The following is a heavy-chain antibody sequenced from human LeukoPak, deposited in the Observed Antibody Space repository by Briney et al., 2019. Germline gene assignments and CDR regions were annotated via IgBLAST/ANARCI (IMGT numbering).Heavy chain of an antibody. J-gene: IGHJ4*02. V-gene: IGHV3-23*01. CDR1: GFTFSSYA. Sequence: GGSLRLSCAASGFTFSSYAMSWVRQAPGKGLEWVSAISCSGDSTYYGDSVKGRFTISRDNSKNTVYLQMNSLRGEDTAVYYCAKTRPLDSSSWSHGDYWGQGTLVTVSS. D-gene: IGHD6-13*01. CDR2: ISCSGDST. CDR3: AKTRPLDSSSWSHGDY.